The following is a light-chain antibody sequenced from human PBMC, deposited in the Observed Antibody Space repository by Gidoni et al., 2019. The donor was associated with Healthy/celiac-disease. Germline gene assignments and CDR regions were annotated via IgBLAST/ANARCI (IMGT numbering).Light chain of an antibody. V-gene: IGKV1-5*01. CDR3: QQYNSYLYT. Sequence: DIQMTQSPSTLSAPVGDRVPITCRASQSISSWLAWYQQKPGKAPKLLIYDASSLESGVPSRFSGSGSGTEFTLTISSLQPDDFATYYCQQYNSYLYTFGQGTKLEIK. CDR1: QSISSW. J-gene: IGKJ2*01. CDR2: DAS.